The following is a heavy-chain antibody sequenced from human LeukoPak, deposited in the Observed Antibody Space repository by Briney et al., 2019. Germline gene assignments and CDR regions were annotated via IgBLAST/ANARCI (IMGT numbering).Heavy chain of an antibody. D-gene: IGHD3-10*01. Sequence: SETLSLTCAVYGGSFSGYYWSWIRQPPGKGLEWIGEINHSGSTNYNPSLKSRVTISVDTSKNQFSLKLSSVTAADTAVYYCARGSRFTFDYWGQGTLVTVSS. CDR2: INHSGST. CDR3: ARGSRFTFDY. J-gene: IGHJ4*02. V-gene: IGHV4-34*01. CDR1: GGSFSGYY.